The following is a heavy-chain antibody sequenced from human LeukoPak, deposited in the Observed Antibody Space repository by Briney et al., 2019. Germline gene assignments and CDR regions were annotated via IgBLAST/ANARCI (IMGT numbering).Heavy chain of an antibody. D-gene: IGHD3-16*01. J-gene: IGHJ6*02. CDR3: ATSVGGYYYYYGMDV. CDR1: GYTFTGYY. V-gene: IGHV1-2*02. CDR2: INPNSGGT. Sequence: ASVKVSCKASGYTFTGYYMHWVRQAPGQGLEWMGWINPNSGGTNYAQKFQGRVTMTRDTSISTAYMELSRLRSDDTAVYYCATSVGGYYYYYGMDVWGQGTTVTVSS.